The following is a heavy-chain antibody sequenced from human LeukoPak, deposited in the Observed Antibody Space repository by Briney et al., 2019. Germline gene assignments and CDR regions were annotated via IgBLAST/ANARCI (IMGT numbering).Heavy chain of an antibody. Sequence: GGSLRLSCVASGFTLGNHWMHWVRQAPGKGLVWVSRISGDEIWTSYADSVKGRFTISRDNAKDTLYLQMNGLRTEDTAVYYCTREYISGPRQTDAFDIWGRGTMVTVSS. CDR2: ISGDEIWT. J-gene: IGHJ3*02. D-gene: IGHD3-22*01. CDR1: GFTLGNHW. CDR3: TREYISGPRQTDAFDI. V-gene: IGHV3-74*01.